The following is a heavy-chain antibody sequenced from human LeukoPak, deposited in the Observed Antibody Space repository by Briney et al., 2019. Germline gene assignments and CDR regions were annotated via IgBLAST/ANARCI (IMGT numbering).Heavy chain of an antibody. CDR1: GGTFSSYA. D-gene: IGHD3-22*01. V-gene: IGHV1-69*05. CDR2: IIPIFGTA. CDR3: ARVHDSSGYYPYYFDY. J-gene: IGHJ4*02. Sequence: ASVKVSRKASGGTFSSYAISWVRQAPGQGLEWMGGIIPIFGTANYAQKFQGRVTITTDESTSTAYMELSSLRSEDTAVYYCARVHDSSGYYPYYFDYWGQGTLVTVSS.